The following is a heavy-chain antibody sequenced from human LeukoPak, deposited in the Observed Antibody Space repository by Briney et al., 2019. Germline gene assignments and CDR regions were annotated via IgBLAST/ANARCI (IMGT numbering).Heavy chain of an antibody. Sequence: SETLSLTCAVYGGSFSGYYWSWIRQPPGKGLEWIGEINHSGSTNYNPSLKSRVTISVDTSKNQFSLKLSSVTAADTAVYYCARGRPAPWPYSSSSEARFRMDVWGQGTTVTVSS. CDR3: ARGRPAPWPYSSSSEARFRMDV. J-gene: IGHJ6*02. D-gene: IGHD6-13*01. CDR2: INHSGST. CDR1: GGSFSGYY. V-gene: IGHV4-34*01.